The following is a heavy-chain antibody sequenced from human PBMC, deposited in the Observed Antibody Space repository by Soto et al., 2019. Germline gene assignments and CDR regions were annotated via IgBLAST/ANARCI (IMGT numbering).Heavy chain of an antibody. Sequence: QVQLVQSGAEVMKPGASVKVSCKASGYTLASYDINWVRQATGQGLEWMGWMNPNSGNTGYAQKCQCRDCRTRNSSKNSAYLEMSNLGSEETAVYYCSRHVVVESCTNAVGQVGYSFDFWGQGTIRTVSS. J-gene: IGHJ3*01. CDR3: SRHVVVESCTNAVGQVGYSFDF. V-gene: IGHV1-8*01. D-gene: IGHD2-8*01. CDR2: MNPNSGNT. CDR1: GYTLASYD.